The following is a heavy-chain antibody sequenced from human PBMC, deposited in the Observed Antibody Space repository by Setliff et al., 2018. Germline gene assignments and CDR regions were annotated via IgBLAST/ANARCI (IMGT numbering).Heavy chain of an antibody. CDR3: ARVTGFFYVDA. J-gene: IGHJ6*03. D-gene: IGHD3-3*01. V-gene: IGHV4-61*09. CDR2: IYTTWST. Sequence: SETLSLTCTVSGGSVGSDFSYWTWIRQPAGKGLEWIGQIYTTWSTNYNSSLKSRVTISLDASKNEFSLRLTSVTAADTAVYYCARVTGFFYVDAWGKGTTVTVSS. CDR1: GGSVGSDFSY.